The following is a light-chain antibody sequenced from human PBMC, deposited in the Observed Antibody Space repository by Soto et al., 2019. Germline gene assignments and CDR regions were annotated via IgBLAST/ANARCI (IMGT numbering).Light chain of an antibody. J-gene: IGKJ2*01. CDR2: DVS. CDR3: QQWSSSPRT. V-gene: IGKV1-5*01. CDR1: QSITTW. Sequence: DIQMTQSPSTLSGSVGDRFTMTCRASQSITTWLAWYQQRPGKAPNLLIYDVSSLQSGVPSRFSGSGSGTDFTLTISRLEPEDFAIYYCQQWSSSPRTFGQGTKVDIK.